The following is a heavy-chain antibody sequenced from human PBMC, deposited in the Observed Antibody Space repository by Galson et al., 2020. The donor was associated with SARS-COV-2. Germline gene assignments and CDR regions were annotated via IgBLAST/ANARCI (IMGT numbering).Heavy chain of an antibody. CDR1: GFTFSSYS. CDR2: ISSSSSYI. J-gene: IGHJ5*02. Sequence: SCAASGFTFSSYSMNWVRQAPGKGLEWVSSISSSSSYIYYADSVKGRFTISRDNAKNSLYLQMNSLRAEDTAVYYCARDARSTYDFWSGLRYWFDPWGQGTLVTVSS. D-gene: IGHD3-3*01. V-gene: IGHV3-21*01. CDR3: ARDARSTYDFWSGLRYWFDP.